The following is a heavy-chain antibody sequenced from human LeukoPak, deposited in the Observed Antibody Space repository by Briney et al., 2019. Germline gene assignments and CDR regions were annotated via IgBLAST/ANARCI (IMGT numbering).Heavy chain of an antibody. J-gene: IGHJ3*02. CDR2: IYHSGST. CDR3: ARGTEGAPGAFHI. Sequence: SETLSLTCAVSGGSISSGGYSWSWIRQPPGKGLEWIGYIYHSGSTYYNSSLKSRVTISVDWSKNQFSLELSSVTAADTAVYYCARGTEGAPGAFHIWGQGTMVTVSS. V-gene: IGHV4-30-2*01. CDR1: GGSISSGGYS. D-gene: IGHD3-10*01.